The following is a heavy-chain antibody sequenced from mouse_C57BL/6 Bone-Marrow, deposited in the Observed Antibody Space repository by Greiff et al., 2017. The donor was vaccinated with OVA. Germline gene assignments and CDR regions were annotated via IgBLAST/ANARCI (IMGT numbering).Heavy chain of an antibody. CDR3: ARHVYGNYEAWFAY. Sequence: EVQLVESGGDLVKPGGSLKLSCAASGFTFSSYGMSWVRQTPDKRLEWVATISSGGSYTYYPDSVKGRFTISRDNAKNTLYLQMSSLQSEDTAMYYGARHVYGNYEAWFAYWGQGTLVTVSA. J-gene: IGHJ3*01. CDR2: ISSGGSYT. CDR1: GFTFSSYG. D-gene: IGHD2-10*02. V-gene: IGHV5-6*01.